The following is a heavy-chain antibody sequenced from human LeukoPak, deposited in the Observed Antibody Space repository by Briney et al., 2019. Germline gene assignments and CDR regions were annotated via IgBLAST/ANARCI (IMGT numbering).Heavy chain of an antibody. V-gene: IGHV3-30-3*01. CDR1: GFTFSSYA. D-gene: IGHD3-22*01. Sequence: GGSLRLSCAASGFTFSSYAMHWVRQAPGKGLEWVAVISYGGSNKYYADSVKGRFTISRDNSKNTLYLQMNSLRPEDTAVYHCARDYYDSSGYYHSFDYWGQGTLVTVSS. CDR2: ISYGGSNK. CDR3: ARDYYDSSGYYHSFDY. J-gene: IGHJ4*02.